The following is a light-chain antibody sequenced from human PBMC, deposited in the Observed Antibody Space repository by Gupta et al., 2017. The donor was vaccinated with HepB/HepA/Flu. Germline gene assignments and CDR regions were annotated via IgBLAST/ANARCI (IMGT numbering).Light chain of an antibody. Sequence: DIQMTQSPSPLSASVGDRVTITCQASRDISNYLNWYQQKPGQAPKLLIYDATNLGTGVPSRFSGSGSGTDFTFTISSLQPEDLATYYCQQYDEFPLTFGGGTKVDIK. V-gene: IGKV1-33*01. CDR3: QQYDEFPLT. CDR1: RDISNY. J-gene: IGKJ4*01. CDR2: DAT.